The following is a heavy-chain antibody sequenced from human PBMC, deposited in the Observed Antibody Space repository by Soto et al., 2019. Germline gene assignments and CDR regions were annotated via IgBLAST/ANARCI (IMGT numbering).Heavy chain of an antibody. Sequence: SVTLSLTCTVSGGSISSSSYYWGWIRQPPGKGLEWIGSIYYSGSTYYNPSLKSRVTISVDTSKNQFSLRLSSVTAADTAVYYCARHYGSGTDPFDYWGQGTLVTVSS. J-gene: IGHJ4*02. CDR3: ARHYGSGTDPFDY. D-gene: IGHD3-10*01. CDR1: GGSISSSSYY. CDR2: IYYSGST. V-gene: IGHV4-39*01.